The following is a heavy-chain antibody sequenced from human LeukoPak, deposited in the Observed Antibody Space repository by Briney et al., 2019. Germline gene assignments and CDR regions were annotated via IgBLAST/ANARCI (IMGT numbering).Heavy chain of an antibody. CDR2: INPNSGGA. CDR1: GYTFIGYY. D-gene: IGHD3-9*01. CDR3: AREYILTAYYGDY. J-gene: IGHJ4*02. Sequence: ASVKVSCKASGYTFIGYYMHWVRQAPGHGLEWMGSINPNSGGANYAQKFQGRVTMTWETSISTAYMELSRLSSDDTAVYYCAREYILTAYYGDYWGQGTLVTVSS. V-gene: IGHV1-2*02.